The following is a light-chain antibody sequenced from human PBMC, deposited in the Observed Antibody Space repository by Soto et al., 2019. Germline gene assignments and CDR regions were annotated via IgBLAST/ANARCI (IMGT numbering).Light chain of an antibody. CDR1: SSNIGINT. Sequence: QSVLTQPPSASGTPGRTITISCSGGSSNIGINTVSLYEHLPGTAPRLLIYGNNQRPSGVPDRFSGSKSGTSASLAISGLQSEDEAHYYCATWDDSLDVHVFGTGTKVTVL. CDR3: ATWDDSLDVHV. V-gene: IGLV1-44*01. J-gene: IGLJ1*01. CDR2: GNN.